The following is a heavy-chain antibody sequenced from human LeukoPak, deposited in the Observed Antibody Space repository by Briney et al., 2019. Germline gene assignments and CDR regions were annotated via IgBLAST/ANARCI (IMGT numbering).Heavy chain of an antibody. D-gene: IGHD6-13*01. CDR2: IYYSGST. CDR3: ARGYSSSQYYFEY. V-gene: IGHV4-59*01. CDR1: GGSISSYY. Sequence: SETLSLTCTVSGGSISSYYWSWIRQPPGKGLEWIGYIYYSGSTNYNPSLKSRVTISVDPSNHQFSLKLSSVTAADTAVYYCARGYSSSQYYFEYWGQGTLVTVSS. J-gene: IGHJ4*02.